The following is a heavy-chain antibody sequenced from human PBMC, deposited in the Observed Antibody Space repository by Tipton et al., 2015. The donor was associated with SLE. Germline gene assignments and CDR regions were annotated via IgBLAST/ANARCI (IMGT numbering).Heavy chain of an antibody. CDR3: GRGVYSEGSVGMDV. Sequence: SLRLSCVGSGFTLSSYWMSWVRQAPGKGLVWVSRISRDGSNTYYADSVEGRFTISRDNAKNTLYLQMHSLRVDDTAVYYCGRGVYSEGSVGMDVWGQGTTVTVSS. V-gene: IGHV3-74*01. CDR1: GFTLSSYW. J-gene: IGHJ6*02. D-gene: IGHD3-22*01. CDR2: ISRDGSNT.